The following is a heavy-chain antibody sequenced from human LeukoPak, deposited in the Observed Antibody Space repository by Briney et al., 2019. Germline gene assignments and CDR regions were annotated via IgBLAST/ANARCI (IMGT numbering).Heavy chain of an antibody. J-gene: IGHJ5*02. CDR2: INPNSGNT. Sequence: ASVKVSCKASGYTFTGYYMHWVRQAPGQGLEWMGWINPNSGNTGYAQKFQGRVTITRNTSISTAYMELSSLRSEDTAVYYCARGSSWSWFDPWGQGTLVTVSS. CDR3: ARGSSWSWFDP. CDR1: GYTFTGYY. V-gene: IGHV1-8*03. D-gene: IGHD6-13*01.